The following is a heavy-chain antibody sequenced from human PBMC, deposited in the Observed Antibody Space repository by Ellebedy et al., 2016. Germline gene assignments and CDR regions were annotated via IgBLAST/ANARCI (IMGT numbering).Heavy chain of an antibody. CDR3: ARLTGDRWFDP. Sequence: ASVKVSXXASGYTFTSYYMHWVRQAPGQGLEWMGIINPSGGSTSYAQKFQGRVTMTRDTSTSTVYMELSSLRSDDTAVYYCARLTGDRWFDPWGQGTLVTVSS. CDR1: GYTFTSYY. J-gene: IGHJ5*02. V-gene: IGHV1-46*01. D-gene: IGHD7-27*01. CDR2: INPSGGST.